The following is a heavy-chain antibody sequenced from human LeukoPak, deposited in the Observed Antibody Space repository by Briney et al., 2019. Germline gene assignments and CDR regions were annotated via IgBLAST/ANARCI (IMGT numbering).Heavy chain of an antibody. CDR2: INWNGGST. CDR3: TRATEGYYYYYYMDV. CDR1: EFTFDDYG. Sequence: GGSLRLSCAASEFTFDDYGMSWVRQAPGKGLEWVSGINWNGGSTGYADSVKGRFTISRDNAKNSLYLQMNSLRAEDTALYYWTRATEGYYYYYYMDVWGKGTAVTVSS. V-gene: IGHV3-20*04. J-gene: IGHJ6*03.